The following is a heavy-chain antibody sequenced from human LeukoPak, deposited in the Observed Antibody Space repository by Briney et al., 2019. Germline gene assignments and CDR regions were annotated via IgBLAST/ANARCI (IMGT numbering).Heavy chain of an antibody. D-gene: IGHD1-26*01. J-gene: IGHJ4*02. CDR2: IIPIFGTA. CDR3: ATPDDSGSAPY. V-gene: IGHV1-69*06. Sequence: SVKVSCKASGGTFSSYAISWVRQAPGQGLEWMGGIIPIFGTANYAQKFQGRVTMTEDTSTDTAYMELSSLRSEDTAVYYCATPDDSGSAPYWGQGTLVTVSS. CDR1: GGTFSSYA.